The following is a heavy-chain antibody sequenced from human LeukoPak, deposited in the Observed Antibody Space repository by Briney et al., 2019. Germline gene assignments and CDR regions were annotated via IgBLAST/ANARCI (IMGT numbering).Heavy chain of an antibody. CDR2: IYTSGST. CDR3: AKTSQWLVRRSYWFDP. Sequence: PSETLSLTCTVSGGSTSSYYWSWIRQPAGKGLEWIGRIYTSGSTNYNPSLKSRVTMSVDTSKNQFSLKLSSVTAADTAVYYCAKTSQWLVRRSYWFDPWGQGTLVTVSS. V-gene: IGHV4-4*07. CDR1: GGSTSSYY. D-gene: IGHD6-19*01. J-gene: IGHJ5*02.